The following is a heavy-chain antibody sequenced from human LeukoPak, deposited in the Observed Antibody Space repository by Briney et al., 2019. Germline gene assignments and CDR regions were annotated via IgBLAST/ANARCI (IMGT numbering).Heavy chain of an antibody. CDR3: ARGGYCSSTSCYVFDS. D-gene: IGHD2-2*01. CDR2: IYYSGST. V-gene: IGHV4-59*01. CDR1: GGSISSYY. J-gene: IGHJ4*02. Sequence: SETLSLTCTVSGGSISSYYWSWIRQPPGKGLEWIGYIYYSGSTNYNPSLKSRVTTSVDTSKNQFSLKLSSVTAADTAVYYCARGGYCSSTSCYVFDSWGQGTLVTVSS.